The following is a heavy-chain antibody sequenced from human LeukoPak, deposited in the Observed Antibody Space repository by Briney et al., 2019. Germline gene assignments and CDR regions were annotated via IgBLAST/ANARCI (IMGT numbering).Heavy chain of an antibody. CDR2: MNPNSGNT. CDR1: GYTFTSYD. D-gene: IGHD6-13*01. J-gene: IGHJ6*02. V-gene: IGHV1-8*01. CDR3: ARAYSSSWPYYYYGMDV. Sequence: ASVKVSCTASGYTFTSYDINWVRQAPGQGLEWMGWMNPNSGNTGYAQKFQGRVTMTRNTSISTAYMELSSLRSEDTAVYYCARAYSSSWPYYYYGMDVWGQGTTVTVSS.